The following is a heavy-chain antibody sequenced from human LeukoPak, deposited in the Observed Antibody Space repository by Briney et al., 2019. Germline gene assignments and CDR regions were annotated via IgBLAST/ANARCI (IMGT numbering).Heavy chain of an antibody. V-gene: IGHV3-23*01. J-gene: IGHJ4*02. Sequence: QPGGSLRLSCAVSGFTFSNFAMTWVRQAPGKGLEWVSVIGSDSGGIRYADSVKGRFTISRDNSKKTLYLQMTSLRVDDTAVYYCAKYRTTTAPPRNFDYWGQGTLVTVSS. CDR2: IGSDSGGI. D-gene: IGHD1-14*01. CDR1: GFTFSNFA. CDR3: AKYRTTTAPPRNFDY.